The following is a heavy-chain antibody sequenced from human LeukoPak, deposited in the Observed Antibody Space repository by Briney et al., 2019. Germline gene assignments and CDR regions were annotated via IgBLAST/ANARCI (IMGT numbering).Heavy chain of an antibody. CDR3: ASPVVVAGNLGSDYMDV. CDR2: IYHSGST. D-gene: IGHD2-15*01. Sequence: PSETLSLTCTVSGGSLSSGGYYGRWLRHPPGRGLEWFGYIYHSGSTYYNASLKSRVTISVDRSKIQFSLKLSSATAADTAVYYCASPVVVAGNLGSDYMDVWGKGTTVTVSS. J-gene: IGHJ6*03. V-gene: IGHV4-30-2*01. CDR1: GGSLSSGGYY.